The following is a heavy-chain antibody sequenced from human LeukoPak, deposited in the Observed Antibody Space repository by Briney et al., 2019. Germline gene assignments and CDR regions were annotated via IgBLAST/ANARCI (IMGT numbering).Heavy chain of an antibody. J-gene: IGHJ6*02. V-gene: IGHV1-69*13. CDR3: AREASYYDSSGYNYGMDV. Sequence: ASVKVSCKASGGTFSSYAISWVRQAPGQGLEWMGGIIPIFGTANYAQKFQGRVTITADESTSTAYMELSSLRSEDTAVYYCAREASYYDSSGYNYGMDVWGRGTTVTVSS. D-gene: IGHD3-22*01. CDR1: GGTFSSYA. CDR2: IIPIFGTA.